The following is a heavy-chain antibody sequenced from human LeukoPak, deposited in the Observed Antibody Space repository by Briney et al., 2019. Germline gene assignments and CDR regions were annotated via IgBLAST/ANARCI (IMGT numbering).Heavy chain of an antibody. Sequence: SVKVSCKASGGTFSSYAISWVRQAPGQGLEWMGGIIPIFGTANYAQKFQGRVTITTDESTSTAYMELSSLRSEDTAVYYCAAFESYGSGSYYKNWFDPWGQGTLVTVSS. V-gene: IGHV1-69*05. CDR2: IIPIFGTA. CDR3: AAFESYGSGSYYKNWFDP. D-gene: IGHD3-10*01. CDR1: GGTFSSYA. J-gene: IGHJ5*02.